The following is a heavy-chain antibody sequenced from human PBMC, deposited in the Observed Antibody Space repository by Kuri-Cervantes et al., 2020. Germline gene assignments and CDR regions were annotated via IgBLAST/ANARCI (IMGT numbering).Heavy chain of an antibody. CDR3: ARDQNPYYDILPGYKQTYYYYGMDV. Sequence: GGSLRLSCAASGFTFSSYGMHWVRQAPGKGLEWVAVIWYDGSNKYYADSVKGRFTISRDNSKNTLYLQMNSLRAEDTAVYYGARDQNPYYDILPGYKQTYYYYGMDVWGQGTTVTVSS. CDR1: GFTFSSYG. J-gene: IGHJ6*02. CDR2: IWYDGSNK. V-gene: IGHV3-33*01. D-gene: IGHD3-9*01.